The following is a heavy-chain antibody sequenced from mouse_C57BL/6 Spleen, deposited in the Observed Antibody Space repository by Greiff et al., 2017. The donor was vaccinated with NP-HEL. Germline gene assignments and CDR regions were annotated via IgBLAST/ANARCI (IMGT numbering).Heavy chain of an antibody. CDR2: INYDGSST. Sequence: EVMLVESEGGLVQPGSSMKLSCTASGFTFSDYYMAWVRQVPEKGLEWVAYINYDGSSTYYLDSLKSRFIISRDNAKNILYLQMSSLKSEDTDTYYCERDPRYFDGWGQGTTLTVAS. V-gene: IGHV5-16*01. CDR1: GFTFSDYY. CDR3: ERDPRYFDG. J-gene: IGHJ2*01.